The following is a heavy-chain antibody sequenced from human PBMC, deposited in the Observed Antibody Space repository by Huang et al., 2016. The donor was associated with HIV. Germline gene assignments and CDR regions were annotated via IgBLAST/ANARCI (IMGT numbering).Heavy chain of an antibody. CDR3: ARLPGSITMIRGVITDPY. CDR2: NYYSGST. Sequence: QLQLQESGPGLVKPSETLSLTCTVSGGSIRSDNDYWGWIRQPPGKGLEWIGSNYYSGSTDYNPSLNRRVTITVDTSKNHFSLRMRSVTAADTAVYYCARLPGSITMIRGVITDPYWGQGTLVTVSS. CDR1: GGSIRSDNDY. D-gene: IGHD3-10*01. V-gene: IGHV4-39*02. J-gene: IGHJ4*02.